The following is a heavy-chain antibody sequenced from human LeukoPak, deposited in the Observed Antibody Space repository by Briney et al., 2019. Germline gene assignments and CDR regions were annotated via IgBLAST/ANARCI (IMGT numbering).Heavy chain of an antibody. J-gene: IGHJ3*02. CDR2: IFYGGST. Sequence: TSETLSLTCTVSSGSISNFHWTWIRQPAGKGLEWIGGIFYGGSTYYNPSLKSRVSISVDTSKNHFSLKMSSVTAADTAMYYCARHVRTMIPSNDAFDIWGQGTKVTVSS. CDR1: SGSISNFH. V-gene: IGHV4-59*08. D-gene: IGHD3-22*01. CDR3: ARHVRTMIPSNDAFDI.